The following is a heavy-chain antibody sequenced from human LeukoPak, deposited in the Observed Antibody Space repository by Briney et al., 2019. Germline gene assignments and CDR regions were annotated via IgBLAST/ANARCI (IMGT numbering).Heavy chain of an antibody. Sequence: SSVKVSCKASGGTFSSYAISWVRQAPGQGLEWMGGIIPIFGTANYAQKFQGRVTITTDESTSTAYMELSSLRSEDTAVYYCAIYSGGIALAAFDYWGQGTLVTVSS. CDR2: IIPIFGTA. J-gene: IGHJ4*02. V-gene: IGHV1-69*05. CDR1: GGTFSSYA. D-gene: IGHD6-19*01. CDR3: AIYSGGIALAAFDY.